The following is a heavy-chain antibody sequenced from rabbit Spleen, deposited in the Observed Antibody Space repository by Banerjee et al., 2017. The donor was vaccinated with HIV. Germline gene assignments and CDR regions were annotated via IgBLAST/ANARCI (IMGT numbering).Heavy chain of an antibody. J-gene: IGHJ4*01. CDR1: GFDFTTYKV. V-gene: IGHV1S45*01. CDR3: ARDLVGVIGWNFNL. CDR2: KDADGDSNT. Sequence: QEQLVESGGGLVQPGGSLTLTCKASGFDFTTYKVTWVRQAPGKGLEWIACKDADGDSNTYYASWAKGRFTISKTSSTTVTLQMTSLTASDTATYFCARDLVGVIGWNFNLWGPGTLVTVS. D-gene: IGHD1-1*01.